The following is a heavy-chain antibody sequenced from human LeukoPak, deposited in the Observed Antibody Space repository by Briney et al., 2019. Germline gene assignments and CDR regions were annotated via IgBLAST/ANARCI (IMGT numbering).Heavy chain of an antibody. V-gene: IGHV3-9*01. CDR2: IGWNSGSI. Sequence: GGSLRLSCAASGFTFDDYAMHWVRQAPGKGLEWVSGIGWNSGSIGYADSVKGRFTISRDNAKNSLYLQMNSLRAEDTALYYCAKDSDSFSSGWYYFDYWGQGTLVTVSS. D-gene: IGHD6-19*01. CDR3: AKDSDSFSSGWYYFDY. CDR1: GFTFDDYA. J-gene: IGHJ4*02.